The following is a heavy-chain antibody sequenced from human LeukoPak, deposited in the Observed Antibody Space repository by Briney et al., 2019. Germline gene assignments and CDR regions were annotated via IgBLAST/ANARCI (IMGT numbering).Heavy chain of an antibody. CDR3: ARESYSSSYLFDF. V-gene: IGHV4-4*07. J-gene: IGHJ4*02. D-gene: IGHD6-6*01. CDR1: GGSISSYY. Sequence: SETLSLTCTVSGGSISSYYWSWIRQPAGKGLEWIGRIYTSGSTNYNPSLNSRVTMSVDTSKNQISLKVNSVTAADTAVYYCARESYSSSYLFDFWGQGTLVTVSS. CDR2: IYTSGST.